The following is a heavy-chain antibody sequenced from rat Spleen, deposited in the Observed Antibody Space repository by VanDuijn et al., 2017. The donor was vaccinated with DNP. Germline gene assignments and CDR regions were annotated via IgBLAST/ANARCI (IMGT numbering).Heavy chain of an antibody. D-gene: IGHD1-5*01. J-gene: IGHJ3*01. CDR3: ARLGTQGFTY. V-gene: IGHV3-3*01. CDR2: INSAGST. CDR1: GFSITRSYR. Sequence: EVQLQESGPGLVKPSQSLSLTCSVTGFSITRSYRWNWIRKFPGSKLEWMGYINSAGSTNYNPSLKSRISITRETSKNQFFLQVNSVTTEDTATYYCARLGTQGFTYWGQGTLVTVSS.